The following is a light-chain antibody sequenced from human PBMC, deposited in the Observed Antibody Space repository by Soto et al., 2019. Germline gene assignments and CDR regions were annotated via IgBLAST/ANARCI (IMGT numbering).Light chain of an antibody. V-gene: IGLV2-11*01. CDR3: CSYAGSFTFV. CDR1: SSDVGGYNY. J-gene: IGLJ1*01. CDR2: EVS. Sequence: QSALTQPRSVSGSPGQSVTISCTGTSSDVGGYNYVSWYRQHPGKVPKLMIYEVSKRPSGVPARFSGSKSGNTASLTISGLQAEDEADYYCCSYAGSFTFVFGTGTKVTVL.